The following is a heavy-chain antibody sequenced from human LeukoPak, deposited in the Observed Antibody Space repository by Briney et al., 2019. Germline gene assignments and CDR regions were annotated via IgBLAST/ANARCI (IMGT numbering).Heavy chain of an antibody. CDR3: ARRLPLDV. V-gene: IGHV3-NL1*01. CDR2: IYSDGTT. Sequence: GGSLRLSCAASGFTFSSYGMHWVRQAPGRGLEWVSVIYSDGTTYYADSVKGRFTISRDNSKNTVYLQMNSLRVEDTAVYYCARRLPLDVWGQGTMVAVSS. J-gene: IGHJ3*01. CDR1: GFTFSSYG.